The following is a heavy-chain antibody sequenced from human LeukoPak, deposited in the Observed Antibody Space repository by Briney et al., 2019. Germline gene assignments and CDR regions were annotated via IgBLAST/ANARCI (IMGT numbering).Heavy chain of an antibody. V-gene: IGHV3-48*03. J-gene: IGHJ4*02. CDR1: GFTFSSYE. CDR2: ISSSGSTI. CDR3: ASCQGTVVTPNYFDY. Sequence: GGSLRLSCAASGFTFSSYEMNWVRQAPGKGLEWVSYISSSGSTIYYADSVKGRFTISRDNAKNSLYLQMNSLRAEDTAVYYCASCQGTVVTPNYFDYWGQGTLVTVSS. D-gene: IGHD4-23*01.